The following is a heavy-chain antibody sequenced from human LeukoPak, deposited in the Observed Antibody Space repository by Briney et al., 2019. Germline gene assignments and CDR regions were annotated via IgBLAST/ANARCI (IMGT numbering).Heavy chain of an antibody. CDR1: GFTFSSYS. J-gene: IGHJ4*02. CDR3: ASLEDYYDSSGYFPLYY. CDR2: ISSSSSYI. D-gene: IGHD3-22*01. Sequence: AGGSLRLSCAASGFTFSSYSMNWVRQAPGKGLEWVSSISSSSSYIYYADSVKGRFTISRDNAKNSLYLQMNSLRAEDTAVYYCASLEDYYDSSGYFPLYYWGQGTLVTVSS. V-gene: IGHV3-21*01.